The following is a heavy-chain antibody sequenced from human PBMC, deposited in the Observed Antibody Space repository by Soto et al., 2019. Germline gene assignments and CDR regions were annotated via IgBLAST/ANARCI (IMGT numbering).Heavy chain of an antibody. D-gene: IGHD6-19*01. CDR3: ARGWGSGWLEFFAS. J-gene: IGHJ4*02. CDR1: GFSVSGSY. Sequence: EVQLVESGGGLIQPGGSLRLSCAASGFSVSGSYMGWVRQAPGKGLEWVSVIYRGGGTYYVDSVKGRFTISRDNSGTTLYLQMNSLRADDPAVYYCARGWGSGWLEFFASWGQGALVTVSS. V-gene: IGHV3-53*01. CDR2: IYRGGGT.